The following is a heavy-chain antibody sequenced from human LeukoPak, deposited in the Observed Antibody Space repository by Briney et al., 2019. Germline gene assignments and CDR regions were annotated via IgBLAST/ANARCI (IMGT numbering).Heavy chain of an antibody. CDR3: ARENSRGEWLPDIDY. V-gene: IGHV4-31*03. D-gene: IGHD3-3*01. Sequence: SQTLSLTCTVSRGSISSGGYYWSWIRQHPGKGLEWIGYIYYSGSTYYNPSLKSRVTISVDTSKNQFSLKLSSVTAADTAVYYCARENSRGEWLPDIDYWGQGTLVTVSS. CDR1: RGSISSGGYY. CDR2: IYYSGST. J-gene: IGHJ4*02.